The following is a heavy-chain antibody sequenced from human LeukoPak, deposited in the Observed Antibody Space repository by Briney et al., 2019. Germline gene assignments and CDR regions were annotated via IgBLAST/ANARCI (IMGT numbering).Heavy chain of an antibody. D-gene: IGHD1-26*01. J-gene: IGHJ3*02. CDR1: GGSISSSNW. CDR3: ARERPSGSYLDI. CDR2: IYHSGST. Sequence: PSETLSLTCAVSGGSISSSNWWSWVRQPPGKGLEWIGEIYHSGSTNYNPSLKSRVTISVDTSKNQFSLKLSSVTAADTAVYYCARERPSGSYLDIWGQGTMVTVSS. V-gene: IGHV4-4*02.